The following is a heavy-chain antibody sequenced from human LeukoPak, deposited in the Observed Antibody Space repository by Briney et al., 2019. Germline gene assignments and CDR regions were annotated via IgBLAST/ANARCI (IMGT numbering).Heavy chain of an antibody. CDR2: INHGGST. CDR1: GGSFSGHY. Sequence: SETLSLTCAVSGGSFSGHYWNWIRQPPGKGLEWIGEINHGGSTNYNPSLKSRVTISVDTSQNQFSLRLSSVSAADTAVYYCARGRYVTTRGGAAAGFLDYWGQGTLVTVST. V-gene: IGHV4-34*01. CDR3: ARGRYVTTRGGAAAGFLDY. D-gene: IGHD6-13*01. J-gene: IGHJ4*02.